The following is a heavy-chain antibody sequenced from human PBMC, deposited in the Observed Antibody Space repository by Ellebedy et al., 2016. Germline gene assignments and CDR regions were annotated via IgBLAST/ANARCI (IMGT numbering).Heavy chain of an antibody. CDR1: SYTFTSYG. CDR3: ARGVVPAASLWFGEGKYYFDY. CDR2: ISAYNGNT. J-gene: IGHJ4*02. Sequence: ASVKVSXKASSYTFTSYGISWVRQAPGQGLEWMGWISAYNGNTNYAQKLQGRVTMTTDTSTSTAYMELRSLRSDDTAVYYCARGVVPAASLWFGEGKYYFDYWGQGTLVTVSS. D-gene: IGHD2-2*01. V-gene: IGHV1-18*01.